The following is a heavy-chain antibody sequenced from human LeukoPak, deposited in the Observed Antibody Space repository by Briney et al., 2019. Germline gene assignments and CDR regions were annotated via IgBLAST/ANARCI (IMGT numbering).Heavy chain of an antibody. CDR2: ISSSSSTI. J-gene: IGHJ4*02. V-gene: IGHV3-48*04. CDR1: GFTFSSYS. D-gene: IGHD6-6*01. CDR3: AKDRFGGDSSSGSGGY. Sequence: PGGSLRLSCAASGFTFSSYSMNWVRQAPGKGLEWVSYISSSSSTIYYADSVKGRFTISRDNAKNSLYLQMNSLRAEDTAVYYCAKDRFGGDSSSGSGGYWGQGTLVTVSS.